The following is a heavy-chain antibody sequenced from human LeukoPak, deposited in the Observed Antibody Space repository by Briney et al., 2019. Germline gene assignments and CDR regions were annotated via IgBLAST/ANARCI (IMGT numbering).Heavy chain of an antibody. CDR1: GLTVISNS. D-gene: IGHD4/OR15-4a*01. Sequence: GGSLRLSCTVSGLTVISNSMSWVRQAPRKGLEWGSFIYSDNTHYSDSVKGRFTISRDNSKNTLYLQMNSLRAEGTAVYYCARRAGAYSHPYDYWGQGTLVTVSS. V-gene: IGHV3-53*01. J-gene: IGHJ4*02. CDR2: IYSDNT. CDR3: ARRAGAYSHPYDY.